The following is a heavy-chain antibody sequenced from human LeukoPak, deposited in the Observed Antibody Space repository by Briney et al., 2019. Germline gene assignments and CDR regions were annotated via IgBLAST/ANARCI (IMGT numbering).Heavy chain of an antibody. V-gene: IGHV1-69*13. CDR1: GGTFSSYA. CDR2: IIPIFGTA. D-gene: IGHD3-10*01. Sequence: SVKVSCKASGGTFSSYAISWVRQAPGQGLEWMGGIIPIFGTANYAQKFQGRVTITADESTSTAYMELSSLRSEDTAVYYCAGFYGSGEYYFDYWGQGTLVTVSS. J-gene: IGHJ4*02. CDR3: AGFYGSGEYYFDY.